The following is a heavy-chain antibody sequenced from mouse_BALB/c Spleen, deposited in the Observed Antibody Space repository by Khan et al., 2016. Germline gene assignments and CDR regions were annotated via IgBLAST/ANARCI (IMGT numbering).Heavy chain of an antibody. V-gene: IGHV9-3-1*01. Sequence: QLQLVQSGPELKKPGETVKISCKASGYTFTNYGMNWVKQAPGKGLKWMGWINTYTGEPTYADDFKGRFAFSLETSASPAYLQIDNLQNEDTATYLRASDDRDSMDYWGQGTSVTVSS. CDR2: INTYTGEP. CDR1: GYTFTNYG. J-gene: IGHJ4*01. CDR3: ASDDRDSMDY. D-gene: IGHD2-14*01.